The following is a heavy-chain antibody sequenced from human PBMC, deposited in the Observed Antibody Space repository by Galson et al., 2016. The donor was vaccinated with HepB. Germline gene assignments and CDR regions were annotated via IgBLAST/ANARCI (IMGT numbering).Heavy chain of an antibody. V-gene: IGHV3-23*01. D-gene: IGHD6-13*01. CDR1: GSTFSTYG. CDR2: ISASGGST. Sequence: SLRLSCAASGSTFSTYGMNWVRQAPGKGLEWVSGISASGGSTDYADSVKGRFTISRDNSKNTLYLQMNSLRADDTAVYYCAKAGSTGYFDYWGQGTLVTVSS. J-gene: IGHJ4*02. CDR3: AKAGSTGYFDY.